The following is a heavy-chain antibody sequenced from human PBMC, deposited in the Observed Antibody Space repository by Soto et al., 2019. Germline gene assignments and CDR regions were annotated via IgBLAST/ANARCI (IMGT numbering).Heavy chain of an antibody. CDR2: ISSSSSYI. CDR1: GFTFSSYS. D-gene: IGHD1-26*01. V-gene: IGHV3-21*01. Sequence: EVQLVESGGGLVKPGGSLRLSCAASGFTFSSYSMNWVRQAPGQGLEWVSSISSSSSYIYYADSVKGRFTISRDNAKNSLYLQMNSLRAEDTAVYYCARDSVGAFDYWGQGTLVTVSS. J-gene: IGHJ4*02. CDR3: ARDSVGAFDY.